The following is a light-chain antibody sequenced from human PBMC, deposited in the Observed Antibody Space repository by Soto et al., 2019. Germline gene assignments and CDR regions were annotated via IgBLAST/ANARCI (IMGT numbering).Light chain of an antibody. CDR3: QLYRSYSMYT. CDR2: DAS. V-gene: IGKV1-5*01. CDR1: QSISGW. Sequence: DIQMTQSPSTLSASVGDRVTITCRASQSISGWLAWFQQKPGKAPKLLIYDASTLESGVPSRFSGSGSGTQFTLVISSLQPDDRAAHGCQLYRSYSMYTFGQGPKLEI. J-gene: IGKJ2*01.